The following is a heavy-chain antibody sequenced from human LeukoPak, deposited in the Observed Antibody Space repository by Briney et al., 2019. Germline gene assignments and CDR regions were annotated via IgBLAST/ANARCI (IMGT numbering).Heavy chain of an antibody. CDR3: ARDGSYYDSSDY. J-gene: IGHJ4*02. D-gene: IGHD3-22*01. CDR1: DGSTSSGSYY. Sequence: SATLSPTYTLADGSTSSGSYYWSQIRQPAGKRLERIGRIYTTGSTNYNPSLKSRVTISVDTSNNQFSLKLSSVTAPDTAVYYCARDGSYYDSSDYWGQGTLVTVSS. CDR2: IYTTGST. V-gene: IGHV4-61*02.